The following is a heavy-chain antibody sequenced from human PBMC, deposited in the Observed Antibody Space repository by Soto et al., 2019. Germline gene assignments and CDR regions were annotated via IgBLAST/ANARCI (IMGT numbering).Heavy chain of an antibody. J-gene: IGHJ1*01. Sequence: QGQLVQSGAEVKKPGSSVKVSCKSSGDTFTSYSIAWMRQAPGQGLEWMGGIIPKFGSTKYARKFQARVTITADESTSTAYMELSGLRSEDTAVCFCARWRSSSWFAVFFQFWGQGTRVTVSS. V-gene: IGHV1-69*01. CDR2: IIPKFGST. CDR1: GDTFTSYS. CDR3: ARWRSSSWFAVFFQF. D-gene: IGHD6-13*01.